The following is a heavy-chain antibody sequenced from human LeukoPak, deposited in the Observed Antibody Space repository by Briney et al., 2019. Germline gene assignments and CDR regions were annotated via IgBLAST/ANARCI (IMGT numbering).Heavy chain of an antibody. J-gene: IGHJ6*02. CDR1: GGSISSYY. CDR3: ARGPHYYSYYGLDV. Sequence: PSETLSLTCTVSGGSISSYYWSWIRQPPGKGLEWIGYIYYTGSTNYNPSLESRVTMSVGTSKNQFSLKLSSLTAADTAVYFCARGPHYYSYYGLDVWGQGTTVTVSS. CDR2: IYYTGST. V-gene: IGHV4-59*01.